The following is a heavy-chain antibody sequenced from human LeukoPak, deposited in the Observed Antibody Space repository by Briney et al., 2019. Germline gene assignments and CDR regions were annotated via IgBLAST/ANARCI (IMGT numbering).Heavy chain of an antibody. CDR3: ARDSEYSSGWNIPPNVYYYMDV. Sequence: PGGSLRLSCAASGFTFSSYSMNWVRQAPGKGLEWVSSISSSSSYIYYADSVKGRFTISRDNAKDSLYLQMNSLRAEDTAVYYCARDSEYSSGWNIPPNVYYYMDVWGKGTTVTVSS. CDR1: GFTFSSYS. CDR2: ISSSSSYI. V-gene: IGHV3-21*01. D-gene: IGHD6-19*01. J-gene: IGHJ6*03.